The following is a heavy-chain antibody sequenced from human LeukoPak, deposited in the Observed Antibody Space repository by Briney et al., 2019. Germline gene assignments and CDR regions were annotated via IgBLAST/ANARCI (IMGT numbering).Heavy chain of an antibody. CDR2: ISSSSSYT. D-gene: IGHD5-12*01. CDR3: ARGSGYDAPMPKLSDH. CDR1: GFTFSSYS. J-gene: IGHJ4*02. V-gene: IGHV3-21*01. Sequence: GGSLRLSCAASGFTFSSYSMNWVRQAPGKGLEWVSSISSSSSYTYYADSVKGRFTISRDNAKNSLYLQMNSLRVEDTAVYYCARGSGYDAPMPKLSDHWGQGTLVTVSS.